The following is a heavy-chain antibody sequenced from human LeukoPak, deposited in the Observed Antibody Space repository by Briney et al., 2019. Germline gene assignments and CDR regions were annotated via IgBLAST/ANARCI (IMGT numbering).Heavy chain of an antibody. V-gene: IGHV1-2*02. D-gene: IGHD3-10*01. CDR3: ARGSALPMVRGSVWGSTPSLFDY. CDR1: RYTFTCYY. CDR2: INPNSVGT. Sequence: ASVKLSCKASRYTFTCYYMHWVRQAPGQGREWRGWINPNSVGTNYAQKFQGRVTMSTDTSITTASMELCRLRSDDTAVYYCARGSALPMVRGSVWGSTPSLFDYWGQGTLVTVSS. J-gene: IGHJ4*02.